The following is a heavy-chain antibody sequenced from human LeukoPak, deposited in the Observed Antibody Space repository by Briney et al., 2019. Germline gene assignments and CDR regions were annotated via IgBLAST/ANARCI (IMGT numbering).Heavy chain of an antibody. D-gene: IGHD3-22*01. Sequence: PGGSLRLSCAASGFTFSSYGMHWVRQAPGKGLEWVAVIWYDGSNKYYADSVKGRFTISRDNSKNTLYLQMNSLRAEDTAVYYCARDRYYYDSSGYYFRYWGQGTLVTVSS. J-gene: IGHJ4*02. CDR2: IWYDGSNK. V-gene: IGHV3-33*01. CDR3: ARDRYYYDSSGYYFRY. CDR1: GFTFSSYG.